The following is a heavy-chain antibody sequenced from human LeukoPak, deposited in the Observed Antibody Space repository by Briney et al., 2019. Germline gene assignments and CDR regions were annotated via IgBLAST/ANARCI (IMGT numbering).Heavy chain of an antibody. CDR1: GGSISSYY. V-gene: IGHV4-4*07. D-gene: IGHD3-10*01. J-gene: IGHJ4*02. Sequence: SETLSLTCTVSGGSISSYYWSWIRQPAGKGLKWIGRIYTSGSTNHNTSLKSRVTIPVDTSKNQFSLKLSSVTAADTAVYYCASESYYFNGGFDYWGQGTLVTVSS. CDR3: ASESYYFNGGFDY. CDR2: IYTSGST.